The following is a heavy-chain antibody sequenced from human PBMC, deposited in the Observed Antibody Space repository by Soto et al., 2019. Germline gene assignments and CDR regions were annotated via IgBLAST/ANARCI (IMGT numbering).Heavy chain of an antibody. CDR1: GLTFSSYG. J-gene: IGHJ3*02. CDR3: AKDPGSVAGTSDFVGAFDI. CDR2: ISYDGSNK. Sequence: QVQLVESGGGVVQPGRSLRLSCAASGLTFSSYGMHWVRQAPGKGLEWVAVISYDGSNKYYAYSVKGRFTISRDNSKNTLYLQMNSLRAEDTAVYYCAKDPGSVAGTSDFVGAFDIWGQGTMVTVSS. V-gene: IGHV3-30*18. D-gene: IGHD6-19*01.